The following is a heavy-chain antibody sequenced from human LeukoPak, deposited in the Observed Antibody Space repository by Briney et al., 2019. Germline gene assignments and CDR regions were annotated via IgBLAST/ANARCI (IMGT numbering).Heavy chain of an antibody. D-gene: IGHD2-15*01. CDR3: TTEELGYCSGGSCYSLYYYYYYMDV. V-gene: IGHV3-15*01. Sequence: PGGSLRLSCAASGFTFSNAWMSWVRQAPGKGLEWVGRIKSKTDGGTTDYAAPVKGRFTISRDDSKNTLYLQMNSLKTEDTAVYYCTTEELGYCSGGSCYSLYYYYYYMDVWGKGTRSPSP. J-gene: IGHJ6*03. CDR1: GFTFSNAW. CDR2: IKSKTDGGTT.